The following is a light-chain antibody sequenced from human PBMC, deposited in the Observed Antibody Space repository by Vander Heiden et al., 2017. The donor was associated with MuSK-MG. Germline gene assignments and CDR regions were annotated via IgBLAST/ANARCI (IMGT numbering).Light chain of an antibody. Sequence: EIVLTQSPATLSLSPGERATLSCRASQSVSSYLAWYQQKPGQAPRLLIYDASNRATGIPARFSGSGSGTDFTLTISSLETEDFAVYYCQQRCNWPLTFGGGTKVEIK. CDR2: DAS. V-gene: IGKV3-11*01. CDR1: QSVSSY. CDR3: QQRCNWPLT. J-gene: IGKJ4*01.